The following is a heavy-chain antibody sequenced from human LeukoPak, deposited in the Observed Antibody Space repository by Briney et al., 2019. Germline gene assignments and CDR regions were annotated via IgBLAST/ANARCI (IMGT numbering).Heavy chain of an antibody. CDR1: GFTLSSYG. CDR3: AKVVHYYYYGMDV. Sequence: GGSLRLSRAASGFTLSSYGMHWGRHAPGKGVEGGAVISYDGSKKYYADYVRGRFTISRDNPKNTLYLHMNSLRAEDTAVYYCAKVVHYYYYGMDVWGQGTTVTVSS. J-gene: IGHJ6*02. CDR2: ISYDGSKK. V-gene: IGHV3-30*18.